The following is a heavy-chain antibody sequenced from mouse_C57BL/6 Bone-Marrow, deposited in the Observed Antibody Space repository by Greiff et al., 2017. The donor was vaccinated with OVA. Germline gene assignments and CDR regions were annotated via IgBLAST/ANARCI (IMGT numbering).Heavy chain of an antibody. Sequence: QVQLQQPGAELVMPGASVKLSCKASGYTFTSYWMHWVKQRPGQGLEWIGEIDPSDSYTNYNQKFKGKSTLTVDKSSSTAYMQLSSLTSEDSAVYYCAKKEYGVYYAMDYWGQGTSVTVSS. D-gene: IGHD5-1*01. CDR3: AKKEYGVYYAMDY. CDR2: IDPSDSYT. V-gene: IGHV1-69*01. J-gene: IGHJ4*01. CDR1: GYTFTSYW.